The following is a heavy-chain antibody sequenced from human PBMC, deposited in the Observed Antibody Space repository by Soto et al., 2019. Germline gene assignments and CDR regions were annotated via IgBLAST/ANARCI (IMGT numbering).Heavy chain of an antibody. CDR2: IIPIFGTA. V-gene: IGHV1-69*13. CDR3: ARSTAYYYDSSGYYSADHYYGMDV. Sequence: ASVKVSCKASGGTFSSYAISWVRQAPGQGLEWMGGIIPIFGTANYAQKFQGRVTITADESTSTAYMELSSLRSEDTAVYYCARSTAYYYDSSGYYSADHYYGMDVWGQGTTVTVSS. D-gene: IGHD3-22*01. J-gene: IGHJ6*02. CDR1: GGTFSSYA.